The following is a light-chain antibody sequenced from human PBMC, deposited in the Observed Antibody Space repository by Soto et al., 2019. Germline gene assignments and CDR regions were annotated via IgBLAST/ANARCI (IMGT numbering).Light chain of an antibody. CDR2: GAS. CDR1: QSVSSN. CDR3: QQFNKWPLT. Sequence: EIVMTQSPGTLSVSPGERAALSCRASQSVSSNLAWYQQKPGQAPRLLIYGASTRATGIPARFSGSGSGTEFTLSISSLQSEDFPLYYCQQFNKWPLTFGGGTRVEIK. V-gene: IGKV3-15*01. J-gene: IGKJ4*01.